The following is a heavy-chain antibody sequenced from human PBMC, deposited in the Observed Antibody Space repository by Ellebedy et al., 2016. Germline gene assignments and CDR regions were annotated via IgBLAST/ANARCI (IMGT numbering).Heavy chain of an antibody. CDR1: GYTFTGYY. Sequence: ASVKVSCXASGYTFTGYYMHWVRQAPGQGLEWMGWINPNSGNTGYAQKFQGRVTMTRNTSISTAYMELSSLRSEDTAVYYCARGGYCSSTSCYYYYYYYMDVWGKGTTVTVSS. J-gene: IGHJ6*03. V-gene: IGHV1-8*02. CDR3: ARGGYCSSTSCYYYYYYYMDV. D-gene: IGHD2-2*01. CDR2: INPNSGNT.